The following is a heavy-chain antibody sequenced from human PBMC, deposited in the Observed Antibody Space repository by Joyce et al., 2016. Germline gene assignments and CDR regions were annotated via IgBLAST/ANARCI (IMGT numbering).Heavy chain of an antibody. Sequence: QLQLQGSGPGLVKPSQTLSLICDVSGGSISRGGYSWSWIRQPPGKGLEWIAYIYHTGSTYYNPSLNNRVSISVDKSKNQFSLGLNSVTAADTAVYYCARSLVVPAAFFDYWGQGILVTVSP. J-gene: IGHJ4*02. CDR2: IYHTGST. D-gene: IGHD2-2*01. CDR3: ARSLVVPAAFFDY. CDR1: GGSISRGGYS. V-gene: IGHV4-30-2*01.